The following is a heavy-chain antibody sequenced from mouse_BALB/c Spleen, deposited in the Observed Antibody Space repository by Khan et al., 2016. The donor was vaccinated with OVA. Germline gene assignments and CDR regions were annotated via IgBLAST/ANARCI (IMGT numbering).Heavy chain of an antibody. D-gene: IGHD2-12*01. CDR2: IYPGNGDT. J-gene: IGHJ3*01. CDR3: ARGGYSSLAY. Sequence: EVQLQQSGTVLARPGASVKMSCKASGYSFTSYLIHWIQQRPGQGLEWIGDIYPGNGDTTYKQKFKDKAKLTRDKSANTAYMELSSLTNEDSAVYDCARGGYSSLAYWGQGTLVTVSA. V-gene: IGHV1-5*01. CDR1: GYSFTSYL.